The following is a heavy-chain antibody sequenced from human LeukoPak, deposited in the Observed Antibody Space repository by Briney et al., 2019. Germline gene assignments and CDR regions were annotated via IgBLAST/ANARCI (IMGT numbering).Heavy chain of an antibody. D-gene: IGHD6-25*01. CDR3: TKDVMTGFSSGWYFGS. Sequence: GGSLRLSCAASGFTFSSYAMSWVRQAPGKGLEWVSAISGSGGSTYYADSVKGRFTISRDNSKNTLYLQMNSLRAEDTAVYYCTKDVMTGFSSGWYFGSWGQGTQVTVSS. CDR1: GFTFSSYA. V-gene: IGHV3-23*01. CDR2: ISGSGGST. J-gene: IGHJ4*02.